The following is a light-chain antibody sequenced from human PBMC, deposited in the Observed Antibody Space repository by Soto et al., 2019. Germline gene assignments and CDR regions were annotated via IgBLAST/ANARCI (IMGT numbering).Light chain of an antibody. CDR2: EVR. CDR3: SSYAGSNNPFV. Sequence: QSALTQPPSASGSPGQSVTISCTGTSSDVGGYNYVSWYQQHPGKAPKLMIYEVRQRPSGIPDRFSGSKSGNTASLTVSGLRAEDEADYYCSSYAGSNNPFVFGTGTKVTVL. J-gene: IGLJ1*01. CDR1: SSDVGGYNY. V-gene: IGLV2-8*01.